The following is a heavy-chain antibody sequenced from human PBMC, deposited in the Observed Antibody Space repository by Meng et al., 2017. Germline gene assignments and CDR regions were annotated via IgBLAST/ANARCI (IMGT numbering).Heavy chain of an antibody. J-gene: IGHJ6*02. Sequence: GESLKISCAASGFTFSSYEMNWVRQAPGKGPEWVSYISSSGSTIYYADSVKGRFTISRDNAKNSLYLQMNSLRAEDTAVYYCARKYYYDSSGYYYYYYCGMDVWGQGTTVTVSS. CDR2: ISSSGSTI. V-gene: IGHV3-48*03. CDR3: ARKYYYDSSGYYYYYYCGMDV. CDR1: GFTFSSYE. D-gene: IGHD3-22*01.